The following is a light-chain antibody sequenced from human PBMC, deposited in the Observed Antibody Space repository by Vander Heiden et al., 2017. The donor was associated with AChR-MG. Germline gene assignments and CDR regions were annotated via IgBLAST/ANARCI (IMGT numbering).Light chain of an antibody. CDR2: GAS. Sequence: IVTLQTPATLSVSPGERATLSCRASQGVSSNLAWYQQKPGQAPRLLIYGASTRATGIPARFSGSGSGTEFTLTISSLQSEDFAVYYCQQYNNWPPYTFGQGTKLEIK. J-gene: IGKJ2*01. V-gene: IGKV3-15*01. CDR1: QGVSSN. CDR3: QQYNNWPPYT.